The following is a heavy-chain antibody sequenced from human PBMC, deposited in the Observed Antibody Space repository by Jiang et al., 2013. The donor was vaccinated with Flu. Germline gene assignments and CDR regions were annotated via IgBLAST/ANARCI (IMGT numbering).Heavy chain of an antibody. Sequence: VQLVESGGGVVQPGRSLRLSCAASGFTFSSYGMHWVRQAPGKGLEWVAVIWYDGSNKYYADSVKGRFTISRDNSKNTLYLQMNSLRAEDTAVYYCAKDIVGATGGAFDIWGQGTMVTVSS. J-gene: IGHJ3*02. CDR2: IWYDGSNK. D-gene: IGHD1-26*01. V-gene: IGHV3-30*18. CDR1: GFTFSSYG. CDR3: AKDIVGATGGAFDI.